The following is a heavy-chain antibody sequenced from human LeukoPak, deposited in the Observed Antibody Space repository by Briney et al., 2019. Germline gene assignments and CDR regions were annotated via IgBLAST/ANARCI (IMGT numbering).Heavy chain of an antibody. CDR2: MNPNSGNT. Sequence: ASVKVSCKASGYTLTSYDINWVRQATGQGLEWMGWMNPNSGNTGYAQKFQGRVTMTRNTSISTAYMELSSLRSEDTAVYYCARTSGYYFVYYYGMDVWGQGTTVTVSS. CDR3: ARTSGYYFVYYYGMDV. V-gene: IGHV1-8*01. D-gene: IGHD3-22*01. CDR1: GYTLTSYD. J-gene: IGHJ6*02.